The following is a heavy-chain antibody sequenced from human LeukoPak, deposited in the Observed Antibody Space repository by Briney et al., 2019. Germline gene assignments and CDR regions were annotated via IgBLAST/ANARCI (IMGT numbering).Heavy chain of an antibody. CDR2: IKQDGSEK. CDR3: AKDRIQLWSWFDP. V-gene: IGHV3-7*01. Sequence: GGSLRLSCAASGFTFSSYWMSWVRQAPGKGLEWVANIKQDGSEKYYVDSVKGRFTISRDNAKNSLYLQMNSLRAEDTAVYYCAKDRIQLWSWFDPWGQGTLVTVSS. J-gene: IGHJ5*02. CDR1: GFTFSSYW. D-gene: IGHD5-18*01.